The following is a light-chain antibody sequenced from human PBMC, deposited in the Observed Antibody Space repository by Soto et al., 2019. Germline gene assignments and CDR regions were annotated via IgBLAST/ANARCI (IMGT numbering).Light chain of an antibody. CDR3: QQLHSYPLT. Sequence: DIQLTQSPSFPSASVGDRVTITCRASQGIDSYLAWYQQKPGKAPNVLIYGASTLQSGVPSRFSGSGSGTEFTLRISSLQPEDFATYYCQQLHSYPLTFGGGTKVDIK. CDR2: GAS. CDR1: QGIDSY. J-gene: IGKJ4*01. V-gene: IGKV1-9*01.